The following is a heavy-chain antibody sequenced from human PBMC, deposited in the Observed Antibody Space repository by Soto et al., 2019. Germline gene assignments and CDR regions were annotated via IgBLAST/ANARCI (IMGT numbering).Heavy chain of an antibody. CDR3: ARESEDLTSNFDY. Sequence: EVQLVESGGGLVQPGGSLRLSCAASGFTFSGYEMNWVRQAPGKGLEWVSYISSTTNYIYYADSMKGRFTVSRDNAKNSVYLDMNSLSAEDTAVYYCARESEDLTSNFDYWGQGTLVTVSS. J-gene: IGHJ4*02. V-gene: IGHV3-48*03. CDR2: ISSTTNYI. CDR1: GFTFSGYE.